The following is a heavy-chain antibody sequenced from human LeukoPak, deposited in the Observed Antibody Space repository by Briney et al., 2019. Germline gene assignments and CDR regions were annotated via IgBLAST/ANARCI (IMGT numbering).Heavy chain of an antibody. CDR3: ASSCGGDCYYYYGMDV. Sequence: SETLSLTCAVYGGSFSGYYWSWIRQPPGKGLEWIGEINHSGSTYYNPSLKSRVTISVDTSKNQFSLKLSSVTAADTAVYYCASSCGGDCYYYYGMDVWGQGTTVTVSS. CDR1: GGSFSGYY. J-gene: IGHJ6*02. CDR2: INHSGST. D-gene: IGHD2-21*02. V-gene: IGHV4-34*01.